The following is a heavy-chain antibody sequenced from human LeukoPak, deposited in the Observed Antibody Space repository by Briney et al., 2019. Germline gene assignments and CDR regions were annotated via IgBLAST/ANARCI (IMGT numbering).Heavy chain of an antibody. CDR1: GGSISSSSYY. V-gene: IGHV4-39*07. D-gene: IGHD3-3*01. Sequence: PSETLSLTCTVSGGSISSSSYYWGWIRQPPGKGLEWIGSIYYSGSTYYNPSLKSRVTISVDTSKNQFSLKLSSVTAADTAVYYCALYYDFWSGPLTSDAFDIWGQGTMVTVSS. CDR3: ALYYDFWSGPLTSDAFDI. CDR2: IYYSGST. J-gene: IGHJ3*02.